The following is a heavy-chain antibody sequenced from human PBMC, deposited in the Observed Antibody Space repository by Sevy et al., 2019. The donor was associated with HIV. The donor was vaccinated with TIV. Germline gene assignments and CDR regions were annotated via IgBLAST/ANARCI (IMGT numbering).Heavy chain of an antibody. CDR3: ARESSGITGNYYFDY. D-gene: IGHD1-20*01. J-gene: IGHJ4*02. CDR1: GGSISSYY. V-gene: IGHV4-59*01. Sequence: SETLSLTCTVSGGSISSYYWSWIRQPPGKGLEWIGYIYYSGSTNYNPSLKSRVTISVDTSKYQFSLKLSSVTAADTAVYYCARESSGITGNYYFDYWGQGTLVTVS. CDR2: IYYSGST.